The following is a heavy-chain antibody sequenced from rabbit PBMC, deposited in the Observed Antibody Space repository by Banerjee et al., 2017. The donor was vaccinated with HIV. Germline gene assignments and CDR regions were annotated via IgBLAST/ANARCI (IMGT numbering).Heavy chain of an antibody. D-gene: IGHD2-1*01. CDR1: GFSFSSSYW. Sequence: QSLEESGGDLVKPGASLTLTCTASGFSFSSSYWMCWVRQAPGKGLEWIACIYEGSSGSTYYASWAKGRFTISKTSSTTVTLQMTSLTAADTATYFCARSMTNNCGDGDPMWGQGTLVTVS. CDR3: ARSMTNNCGDGDPM. CDR2: IYEGSSGST. V-gene: IGHV1S40*01. J-gene: IGHJ3*01.